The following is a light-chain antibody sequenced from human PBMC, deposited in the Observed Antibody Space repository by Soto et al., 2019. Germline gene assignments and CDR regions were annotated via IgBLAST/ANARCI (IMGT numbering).Light chain of an antibody. Sequence: EIVLTQSPGTLSLSPGERATLSCRASQSVSSSYLAWYQQKPGQAPRLLIYDASSSATGTPDRFSGSGSGTDFTLTISRLEPEDPAVYYCQQYGYSLWTFGQGTKVEIK. V-gene: IGKV3-20*01. CDR2: DAS. CDR3: QQYGYSLWT. CDR1: QSVSSSY. J-gene: IGKJ1*01.